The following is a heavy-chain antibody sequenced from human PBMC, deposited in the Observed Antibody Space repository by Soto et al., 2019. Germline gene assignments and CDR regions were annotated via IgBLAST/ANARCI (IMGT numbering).Heavy chain of an antibody. CDR2: IIPILGTT. V-gene: IGHV1-69*01. CDR1: GGTFNNYA. CDR3: ARGDILTGSLGS. D-gene: IGHD3-9*01. J-gene: IGHJ4*02. Sequence: QVQLVQSGAEVKKPGSSVKVSCKTSGGTFNNYAISWVRQAPGQGPEWMGGIIPILGTTNYAQKFQGRVTITADESTSTAYMALSSLRSEDTAVYYCARGDILTGSLGSWGQGSLVTVSS.